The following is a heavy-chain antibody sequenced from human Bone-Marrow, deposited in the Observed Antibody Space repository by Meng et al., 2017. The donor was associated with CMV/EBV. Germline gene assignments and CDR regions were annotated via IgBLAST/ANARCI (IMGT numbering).Heavy chain of an antibody. CDR2: INGYNGNT. CDR3: ERTSRTDFPGVLPAAPEGVDY. V-gene: IGHV1-18*01. Sequence: ASVNVSCKASGYTFSGYGINWVRQAPGQGLEWMGWINGYNGNTKYAQKLQGRVTMTADTSTTTAYMELRSLRSDDTAVYYGERTSRTDFPGVLPAAPEGVDYWGQGTLVTVSS. J-gene: IGHJ4*02. CDR1: GYTFSGYG. D-gene: IGHD2-2*01.